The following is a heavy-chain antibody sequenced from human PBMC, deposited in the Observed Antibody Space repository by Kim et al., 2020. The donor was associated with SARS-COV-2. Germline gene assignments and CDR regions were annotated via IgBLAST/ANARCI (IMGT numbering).Heavy chain of an antibody. CDR3: ARLNHYAHWYFDL. J-gene: IGHJ2*01. Sequence: SETLSLTCTVSGGSISGSTYYWGWIRQPPGKGLEWIANIYYSGNTYYNPSLKSRVTISVDTSKNQFSLKVTSVTAADTAVYYCARLNHYAHWYFDLWGRG. V-gene: IGHV4-39*01. D-gene: IGHD3-16*01. CDR1: GGSISGSTYY. CDR2: IYYSGNT.